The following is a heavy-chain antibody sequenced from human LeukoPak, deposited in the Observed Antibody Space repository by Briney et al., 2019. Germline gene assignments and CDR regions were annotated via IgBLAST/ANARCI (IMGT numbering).Heavy chain of an antibody. CDR1: GYNFTSYW. V-gene: IGHV5-51*01. CDR2: IYPGDSDT. J-gene: IGHJ4*02. D-gene: IGHD1-26*01. CDR3: ARLFGVGATYDY. Sequence: GESLEISWKGSGYNFTSYWIGWVRPLPGKGLGGMGIIYPGDSDTRYSPSFQGQVTISADKSISTAYLQWSSLKASDTAMYYCARLFGVGATYDYWGQGTLVTVSS.